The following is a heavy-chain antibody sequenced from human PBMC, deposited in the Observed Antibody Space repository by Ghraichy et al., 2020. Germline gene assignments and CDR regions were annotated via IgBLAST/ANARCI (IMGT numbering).Heavy chain of an antibody. D-gene: IGHD3-22*01. V-gene: IGHV3-23*01. Sequence: GGSLRLSCAAAGFTFSSYAMSWVRQAPGKGLEWVSAISGSGGSTYYADSVKGRFTISRDNSKNTLYLQMNSLRAEDTAVYYCAKDQVWNYYYDSSGYYPYWGQGTLVTVSS. CDR1: GFTFSSYA. CDR3: AKDQVWNYYYDSSGYYPY. CDR2: ISGSGGST. J-gene: IGHJ4*02.